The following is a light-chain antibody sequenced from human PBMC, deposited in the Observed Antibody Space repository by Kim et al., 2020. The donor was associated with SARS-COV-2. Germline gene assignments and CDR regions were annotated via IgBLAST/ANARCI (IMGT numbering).Light chain of an antibody. V-gene: IGKV1-27*01. CDR1: QGIRNF. Sequence: GDRVTITCRASQGIRNFLVWYQQKPGTAPKLLIFAGSSVQSGVPSRFSGSASGTDFTLTISSLQPEDVATYFCQQYDSDPPTFGQGTKVDIK. J-gene: IGKJ1*01. CDR3: QQYDSDPPT. CDR2: AGS.